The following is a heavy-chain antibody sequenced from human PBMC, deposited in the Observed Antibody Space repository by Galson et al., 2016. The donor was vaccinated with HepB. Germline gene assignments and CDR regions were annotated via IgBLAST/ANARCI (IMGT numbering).Heavy chain of an antibody. V-gene: IGHV6-1*01. CDR3: VRQYSSTSFYYGLDV. D-gene: IGHD2-21*01. Sequence: ALSGDSVSSNSATWNWIRQSPSRGLEWLGRTYYRSKWFNDYATAVKTRININPDTSKNHFSLQLNSVTPEDTAMYYCVRQYSSTSFYYGLDVWGQGTTVTVSS. CDR1: GDSVSSNSAT. J-gene: IGHJ6*02. CDR2: TYYRSKWFN.